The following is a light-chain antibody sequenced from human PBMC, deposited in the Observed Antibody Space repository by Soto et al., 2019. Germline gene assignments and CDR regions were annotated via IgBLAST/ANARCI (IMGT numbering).Light chain of an antibody. CDR2: AAS. Sequence: DIQLTQSPSFLSASVGDRVTITCRASQGISSYLVWFQQKPGRAPKLLVYAASTLQSGVPSRFSGSGSGTEFTLTISSLQPEDFATYYCQQYGSSPWTFGQGTKVEIK. CDR3: QQYGSSPWT. V-gene: IGKV1-9*01. CDR1: QGISSY. J-gene: IGKJ1*01.